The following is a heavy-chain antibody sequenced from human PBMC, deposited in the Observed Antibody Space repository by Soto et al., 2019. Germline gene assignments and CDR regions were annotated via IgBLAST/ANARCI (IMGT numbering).Heavy chain of an antibody. Sequence: SETLSLTCTVSGGSISSYYWSWIRQPPGKGLEWIGYIYYSGSTNYNPSLKSRVTISVDTSKNQFSLKLSSVTAADTAVYYCAREGLYGSGSYYFDYWGQGTLVTVS. CDR3: AREGLYGSGSYYFDY. D-gene: IGHD3-10*01. J-gene: IGHJ4*02. CDR2: IYYSGST. CDR1: GGSISSYY. V-gene: IGHV4-59*01.